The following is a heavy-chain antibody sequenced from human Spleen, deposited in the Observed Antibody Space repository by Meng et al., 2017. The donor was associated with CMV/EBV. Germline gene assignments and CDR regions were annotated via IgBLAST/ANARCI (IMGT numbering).Heavy chain of an antibody. V-gene: IGHV3-23*03. D-gene: IGHD7-27*01. CDR2: IYSGGSST. CDR3: ARSTPSKTDYWG. Sequence: GGSLRLSCAASGFTFSSYAMSWVRQAPGKGLEWASVIYSGGSSTYYADSVKGRFTISRDNAKNTLYLQMNSLRVEDTAVYYCARSTPSKTDYWGWGQGTLVTVSS. J-gene: IGHJ4*02. CDR1: GFTFSSYA.